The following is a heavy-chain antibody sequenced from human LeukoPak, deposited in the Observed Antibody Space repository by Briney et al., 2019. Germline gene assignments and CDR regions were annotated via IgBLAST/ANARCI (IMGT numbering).Heavy chain of an antibody. D-gene: IGHD2-15*01. CDR1: GFTFSTSA. J-gene: IGHJ2*01. CDR3: AKSSGGSSYLPPDL. Sequence: PGGSLRLSCAASGFTFSTSAVTWVRQAPGKGLEWVSSVTGSGGASYYADSVKGRFTISRDNSKNTLYLQMNSLRVEDTAIYYCAKSSGGSSYLPPDLWGRGTLVTVSS. V-gene: IGHV3-23*01. CDR2: VTGSGGAS.